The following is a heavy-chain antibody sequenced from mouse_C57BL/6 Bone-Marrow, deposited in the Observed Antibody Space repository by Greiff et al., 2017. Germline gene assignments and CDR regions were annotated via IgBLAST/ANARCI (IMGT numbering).Heavy chain of an antibody. CDR2: IRSKSNNYAT. CDR1: GFSFNTYA. V-gene: IGHV10-1*01. CDR3: VRHGKMPPYYAMDY. D-gene: IGHD4-1*01. J-gene: IGHJ4*01. Sequence: GGGLVQPKGSLKLSCAASGFSFNTYAMNWVRQAPGKGLEWVARIRSKSNNYATYYADSVKDRFTISRDDSESMLYLQMNNLKTEDTAMYYCVRHGKMPPYYAMDYWGQGTSVTVSS.